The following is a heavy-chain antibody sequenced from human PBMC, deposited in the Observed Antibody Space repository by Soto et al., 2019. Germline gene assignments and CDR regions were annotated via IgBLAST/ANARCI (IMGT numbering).Heavy chain of an antibody. CDR2: INHSGST. V-gene: IGHV4-34*01. J-gene: IGHJ4*02. Sequence: QVQLQQWGAGLLKPSETLSLTCAVYGGSFSGYYWSGIRQFPGKGLEWIGEINHSGSTNYNPSLKSRVTISVDTSKNQFSLKLSSVTAADTAVYYCAREECSGGNCYEFDYWGQGTLVTVSS. CDR3: AREECSGGNCYEFDY. D-gene: IGHD2-15*01. CDR1: GGSFSGYY.